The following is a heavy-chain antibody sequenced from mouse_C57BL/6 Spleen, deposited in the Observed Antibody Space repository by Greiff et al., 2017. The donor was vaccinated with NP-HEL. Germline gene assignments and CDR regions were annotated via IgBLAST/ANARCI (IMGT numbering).Heavy chain of an antibody. CDR1: GYAFSSSW. J-gene: IGHJ2*01. CDR2: LYPGDGDT. V-gene: IGHV1-82*01. CDR3: ARETNGGYFDY. D-gene: IGHD4-1*01. Sequence: VQRVESGPELVKPGASVKISCKASGYAFSSSWMNWVKQRPGKGLAWIGRLYPGDGDTNYNGKFKGKATLTADKSSSTAYMQLSSLTSEDSAVYFCARETNGGYFDYWGQGTTLTVSS.